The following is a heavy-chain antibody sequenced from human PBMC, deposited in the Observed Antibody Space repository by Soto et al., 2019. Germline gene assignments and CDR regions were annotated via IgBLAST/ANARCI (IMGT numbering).Heavy chain of an antibody. Sequence: QAHLVESGGGVVQPGRSLRLSCAASGFTFTSYGMHWVRQAPGTRLEWVAVISYDGGLQHYADSVKGRFTISRDNSKNMVLLQKNSLRAEDTAVYYCVSGRGFGHASVPYSWGQGTLVSVSS. D-gene: IGHD3-10*01. J-gene: IGHJ4*02. CDR1: GFTFTSYG. V-gene: IGHV3-30*03. CDR3: VSGRGFGHASVPYS. CDR2: ISYDGGLQ.